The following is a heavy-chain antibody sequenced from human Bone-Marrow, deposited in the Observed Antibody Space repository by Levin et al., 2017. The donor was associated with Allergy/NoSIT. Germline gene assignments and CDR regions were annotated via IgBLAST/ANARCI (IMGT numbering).Heavy chain of an antibody. Sequence: SCAASGFTFSSYGMHWVRQAPGKGLEWVAVIWYDGSDKYYVDSVKGRFTISRDNSKKTLYLQMNSLRAEDTAVYYCAKAVAGTGTPHLWGQGPLVTVSS. J-gene: IGHJ4*02. V-gene: IGHV3-33*06. CDR2: IWYDGSDK. D-gene: IGHD6-19*01. CDR3: AKAVAGTGTPHL. CDR1: GFTFSSYG.